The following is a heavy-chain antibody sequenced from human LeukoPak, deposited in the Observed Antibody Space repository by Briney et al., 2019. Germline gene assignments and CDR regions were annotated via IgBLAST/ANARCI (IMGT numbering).Heavy chain of an antibody. CDR2: TYYRSKWFY. Sequence: PSQTLSLTCAISGDSVSSNSATWNWLRQSPSRGLEWLGRTYYRSKWFYDYAVSVKSRITVNPDTSKNQFSLQLDSVTPEDTAVYYCARDTGAAISTFDIWGQGTRVTVSS. J-gene: IGHJ3*02. D-gene: IGHD5-12*01. V-gene: IGHV6-1*01. CDR1: GDSVSSNSAT. CDR3: ARDTGAAISTFDI.